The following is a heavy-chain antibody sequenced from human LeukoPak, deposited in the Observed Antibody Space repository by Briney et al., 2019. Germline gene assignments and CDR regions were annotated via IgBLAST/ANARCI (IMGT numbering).Heavy chain of an antibody. J-gene: IGHJ4*02. Sequence: PGGSLRLSCAASGFTFSNYWMSWVRQAPGKGLEWVANIKEDGSEKYYVDSVKGRFTISRDNARNSLYLQMNSLRAEDTAVYYRASGRQLGYWGQGTLVTVSS. CDR3: ASGRQLGY. V-gene: IGHV3-7*01. CDR2: IKEDGSEK. CDR1: GFTFSNYW. D-gene: IGHD6-13*01.